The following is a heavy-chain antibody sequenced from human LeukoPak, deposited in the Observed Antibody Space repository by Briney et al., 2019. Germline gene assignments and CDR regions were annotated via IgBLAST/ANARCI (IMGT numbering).Heavy chain of an antibody. J-gene: IGHJ4*02. D-gene: IGHD6-13*01. V-gene: IGHV1-2*02. CDR3: ARDRGTAAGTFDFDY. CDR2: INPNSGGT. Sequence: ASVKVSCKASGYTFTGYYMHWVRQAPGRGLEWMGWINPNSGGTNYAQKFQGRVTMTRDTSISTAYMELSRLRSDDTAVYYCARDRGTAAGTFDFDYWGQGTLVTVSS. CDR1: GYTFTGYY.